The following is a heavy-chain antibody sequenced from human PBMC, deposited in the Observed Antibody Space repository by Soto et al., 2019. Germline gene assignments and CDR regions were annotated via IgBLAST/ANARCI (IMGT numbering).Heavy chain of an antibody. D-gene: IGHD6-19*01. J-gene: IGHJ5*02. CDR3: ARGYGAVAGTNWFDP. CDR2: IYSGGST. V-gene: IGHV3-53*01. CDR1: GFTVSSNY. Sequence: PVGSLRLSCAASGFTVSSNYMSWVRQAPGKGLEWVSVIYSGGSTYYADSVKGRFTISRDNSKNTLYLQMNSLRAEDTAVYYCARGYGAVAGTNWFDPWGQGTLVTVS.